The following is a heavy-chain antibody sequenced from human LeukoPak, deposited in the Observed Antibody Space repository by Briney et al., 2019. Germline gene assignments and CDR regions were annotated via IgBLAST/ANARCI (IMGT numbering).Heavy chain of an antibody. CDR3: ARGDSLLRYFDWLPHDY. J-gene: IGHJ4*02. D-gene: IGHD3-9*01. V-gene: IGHV3-30-3*01. CDR2: ISYDGSNK. Sequence: PGGSLRLSCAASGFTFSSYAMHWVRQAPGKGLEWAAVISYDGSNKYYADSVKGRFTISRDNSKNTLYLQMNSLRAEDTAVYYCARGDSLLRYFDWLPHDYWGQGTLVTVSS. CDR1: GFTFSSYA.